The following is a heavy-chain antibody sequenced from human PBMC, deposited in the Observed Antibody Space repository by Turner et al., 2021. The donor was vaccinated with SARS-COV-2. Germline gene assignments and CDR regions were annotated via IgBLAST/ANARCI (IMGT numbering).Heavy chain of an antibody. V-gene: IGHV4-59*01. J-gene: IGHJ4*02. CDR1: GDSINSYY. Sequence: QAQLTESDPGLVKPSATLSLTCTVSGDSINSYYWNWIRQSLGKGLEWIGYSSYSGITNYNPALGSRIAISLDKSKKLFALRLSSVTAAETAVYFCARDPSGTFPRELFDSWGQGALVTVSS. CDR3: ARDPSGTFPRELFDS. CDR2: SSYSGIT. D-gene: IGHD3-10*01.